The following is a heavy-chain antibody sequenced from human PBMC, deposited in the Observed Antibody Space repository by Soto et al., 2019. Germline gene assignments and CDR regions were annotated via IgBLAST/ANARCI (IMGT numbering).Heavy chain of an antibody. D-gene: IGHD3-16*01. CDR2: ISSSSDYI. V-gene: IGHV3-21*01. CDR1: GFTVRSYT. J-gene: IGHJ3*02. Sequence: GGSLRLSCAASGFTVRSYTMNWVRQAPGKGLEWVSSISSSSDYIYYADSVKGRFTISRDNAENSLYLQMNSLRAEDTAVYYCARTKGAVAFDIWGQGTMVTVSS. CDR3: ARTKGAVAFDI.